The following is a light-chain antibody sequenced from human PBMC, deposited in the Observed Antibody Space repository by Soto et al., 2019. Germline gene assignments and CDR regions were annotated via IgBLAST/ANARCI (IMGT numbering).Light chain of an antibody. CDR3: HQSSSSTKT. CDR2: GAS. J-gene: IGKJ1*01. CDR1: QSVSSTY. Sequence: EIVLTQSPGTLSLSPGERATLSCRASQSVSSTYLAWYQQRPGQAPRLLIYGASSRATGIPDRFSGSGSGTDFSLTISRVEPEDFAVYYCHQSSSSTKTFGQGTKVEIK. V-gene: IGKV3-20*01.